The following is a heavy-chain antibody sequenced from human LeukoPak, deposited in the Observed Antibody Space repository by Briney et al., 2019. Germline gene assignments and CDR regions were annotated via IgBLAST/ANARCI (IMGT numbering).Heavy chain of an antibody. CDR2: IYHSGST. J-gene: IGHJ3*02. CDR1: GGSISSSNW. D-gene: IGHD6-13*01. V-gene: IGHV4-4*02. CDR3: ARSGGIAAAGTLSGVGAFDI. Sequence: SETLSLTCAVSGGSISSSNWWSWVRQPPGKGLEWIGEIYHSGSTNYNPSLKSRVTISVDKSKNQFSLKLSSVTAADTAVYYCARSGGIAAAGTLSGVGAFDIWGQGTMVTVSS.